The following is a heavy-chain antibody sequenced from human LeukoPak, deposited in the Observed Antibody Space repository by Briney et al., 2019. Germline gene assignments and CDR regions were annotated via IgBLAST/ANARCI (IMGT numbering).Heavy chain of an antibody. J-gene: IGHJ4*02. D-gene: IGHD6-13*01. Sequence: ASVKVSCKASGGTFSSYAISWVRQAPGQGLEWMGRIIPILGIANYAQKFQGRVTITADKSTSTAYMELSSLRSEDTAVYYCARDGTSLAYSGYEGYIAAAGIDYWGQGTLVTVSS. CDR1: GGTFSSYA. CDR3: ARDGTSLAYSGYEGYIAAAGIDY. V-gene: IGHV1-69*04. CDR2: IIPILGIA.